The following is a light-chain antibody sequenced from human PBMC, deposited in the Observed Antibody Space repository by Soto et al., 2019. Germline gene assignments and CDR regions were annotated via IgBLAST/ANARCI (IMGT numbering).Light chain of an antibody. CDR1: QSISSW. J-gene: IGKJ1*01. Sequence: DIQMTHAPSTLSASVGDRVTITCRASQSISSWLAWYQQKPGKAPKLLIYDASSLESGLPSRFSVSGSGTEFTLAISSLQPDDFATYYCQQYNSYSWTFGQGTKV. CDR2: DAS. V-gene: IGKV1-5*01. CDR3: QQYNSYSWT.